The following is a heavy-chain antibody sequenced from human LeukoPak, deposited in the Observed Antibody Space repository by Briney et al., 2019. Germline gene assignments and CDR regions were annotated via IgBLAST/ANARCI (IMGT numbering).Heavy chain of an antibody. J-gene: IGHJ4*02. CDR2: IRYDGSNK. CDR3: EALARYYYDSSVPIY. Sequence: PGGSLRLSCAASGFTFSSYGMHWVRQAPGKGLEWVAFIRYDGSNKYYADSVKGRFTISRDNAKNSLYLQMNSLRAEDTAVYYCEALARYYYDSSVPIYWGQGTLVTVSS. CDR1: GFTFSSYG. V-gene: IGHV3-30*02. D-gene: IGHD3-22*01.